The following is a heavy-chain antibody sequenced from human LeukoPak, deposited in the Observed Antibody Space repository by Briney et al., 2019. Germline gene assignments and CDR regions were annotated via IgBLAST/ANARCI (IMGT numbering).Heavy chain of an antibody. CDR1: GFTFSDYY. D-gene: IGHD6-13*01. CDR3: AREWSIAAAGGGAFDI. Sequence: GGSLRLSCAASGFTFSDYYMSWIRQAPGKGLEWVSYISSSGSTIYYADSVKGRFTISRDNAKNTLYLQMNSLRAEDTAVYYCAREWSIAAAGGGAFDIWGQGTMVTVSS. J-gene: IGHJ3*02. V-gene: IGHV3-11*04. CDR2: ISSSGSTI.